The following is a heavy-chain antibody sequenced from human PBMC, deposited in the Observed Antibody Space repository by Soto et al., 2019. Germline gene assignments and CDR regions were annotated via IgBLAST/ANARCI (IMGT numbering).Heavy chain of an antibody. CDR2: XXXTXIX. V-gene: IGHV4-4*02. Sequence: SETLSLTCTVYGDSITNNHGGSWVRQPPXKGPEXIGEXXXTXIXXXNXXXXSRVAFSVDKSKNQFSLSLTSVTAADTAVYYCVSKLGPYYYGLDVWGQGTTVTVSS. CDR3: VSKLGPYYYGLDV. CDR1: GDSITNNHG. D-gene: IGHD3-16*01. J-gene: IGHJ6*02.